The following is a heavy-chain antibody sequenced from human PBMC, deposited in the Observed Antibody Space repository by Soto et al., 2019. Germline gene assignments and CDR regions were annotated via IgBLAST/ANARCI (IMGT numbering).Heavy chain of an antibody. D-gene: IGHD5-18*01. J-gene: IGHJ4*02. CDR2: IYYSGST. Sequence: SETLSLTCTVSGGSVSSGSYYWSWIRQPPGRGLEWIGYIYYSGSTNYNPSLKSRVTISVDTSKNQFSLKLSSVTAADTAVYYCARGSYGYGSFDYWGQGTLVTVSS. CDR1: GGSVSSGSYY. V-gene: IGHV4-61*01. CDR3: ARGSYGYGSFDY.